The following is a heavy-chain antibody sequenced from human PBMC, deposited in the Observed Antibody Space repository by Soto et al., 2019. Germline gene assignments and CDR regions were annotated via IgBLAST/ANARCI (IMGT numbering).Heavy chain of an antibody. CDR2: IYFRGNT. D-gene: IGHD3-9*01. CDR1: GDSINSDKYY. J-gene: IGHJ4*02. V-gene: IGHV4-39*01. CDR3: ARLEGLATISYYFDF. Sequence: SETLSLTCSVSGDSINSDKYYWGWIRQPPGKGLEWIGSIYFRGNTYYNPSLQTRVTISLDKSKSQFSLKLDSVTAADSAVYFCARLEGLATISYYFDFWGQGALVTVYS.